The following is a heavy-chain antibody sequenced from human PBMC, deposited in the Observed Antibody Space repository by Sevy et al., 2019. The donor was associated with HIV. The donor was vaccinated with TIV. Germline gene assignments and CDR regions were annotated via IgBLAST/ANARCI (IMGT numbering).Heavy chain of an antibody. Sequence: ASVKVSCKASGYTFTGYYIHWVRQAPGQGLEWMGWINPDSGGRHYPQNFQGRVTMTRDTSITTTFMEMSRLVSDDTAVYYCARAERPSFHCHFWGQGTLVTVSS. J-gene: IGHJ4*02. CDR2: INPDSGGR. CDR3: ARAERPSFHCHF. CDR1: GYTFTGYY. V-gene: IGHV1-2*02.